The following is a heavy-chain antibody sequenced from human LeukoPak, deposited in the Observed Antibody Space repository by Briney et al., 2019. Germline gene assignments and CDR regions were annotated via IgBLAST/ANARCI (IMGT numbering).Heavy chain of an antibody. CDR1: GFTFSDHY. CDR3: SREPRLLVY. CDR2: ISPSGAST. Sequence: GGPLRLSCAGSGFTFSDHYMSWIRQAPGKGLESVSYISPSGASTVYADSAKGRFTISRDNAKNSLYLQINSLRVEDTAVYYCSREPRLLVYWGQGTLVTVSS. D-gene: IGHD2-15*01. J-gene: IGHJ4*02. V-gene: IGHV3-11*04.